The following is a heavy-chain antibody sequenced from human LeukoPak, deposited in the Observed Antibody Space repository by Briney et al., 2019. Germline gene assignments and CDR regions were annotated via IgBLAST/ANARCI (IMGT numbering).Heavy chain of an antibody. J-gene: IGHJ4*02. CDR2: ISGSGGST. CDR3: AKEGGYLIVFDY. V-gene: IGHV3-23*01. Sequence: QTGGSLRLSCAASGFTFSSYAMSWVRQAPGKGLEWVSAISGSGGSTHYADSVKGRFTISRDNSKNTLYLQMNSLRAEDTAVYYCAKEGGYLIVFDYWGQGTLVTVSS. CDR1: GFTFSSYA. D-gene: IGHD5-12*01.